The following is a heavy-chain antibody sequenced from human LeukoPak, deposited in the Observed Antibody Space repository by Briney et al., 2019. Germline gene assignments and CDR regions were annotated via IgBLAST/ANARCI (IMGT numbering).Heavy chain of an antibody. Sequence: PSEALSLTCTVSGGSISSSSYYWGWIRQPPGKGLEWIGSIYYSGSTYYNPSLKSRVTISVDTSKNQFSLKLSSVTAADTAVYYCTLRLGELWSQGTLVTVSS. V-gene: IGHV4-39*01. CDR3: TLRLGEL. J-gene: IGHJ4*02. CDR2: IYYSGST. D-gene: IGHD3-16*01. CDR1: GGSISSSSYY.